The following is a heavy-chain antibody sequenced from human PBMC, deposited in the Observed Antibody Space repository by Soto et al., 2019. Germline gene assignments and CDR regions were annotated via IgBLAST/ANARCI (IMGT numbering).Heavy chain of an antibody. J-gene: IGHJ6*02. CDR1: GGTFSSYA. CDR2: IIPIFGTA. V-gene: IGHV1-69*13. D-gene: IGHD3-3*01. CDR3: VTGNLTVFGVVIIDYYGMDV. Sequence: SVKVSCKASGGTFSSYAISWVRQAPGQGLEWMGGIIPIFGTANYAQKFQGRVTITADESTSTAYMELSSLRSEDTAVYYFVTGNLTVFGVVIIDYYGMDVWGQGTTVTVSS.